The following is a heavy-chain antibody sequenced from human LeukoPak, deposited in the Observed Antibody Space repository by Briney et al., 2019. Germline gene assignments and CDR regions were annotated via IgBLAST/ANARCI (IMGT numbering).Heavy chain of an antibody. D-gene: IGHD3-22*01. J-gene: IGHJ4*02. CDR2: IYYSGST. V-gene: IGHV4-59*01. Sequence: PSETLSLTCTVSRGSISGYYWSWIRQPPGKGLQWIGYIYYSGSTSYNPSLKSRVTISVDTSKNQFSLKMSSATAADTAVYYCARVIYDSSGYHPTIDYWGQGTLVTVSS. CDR3: ARVIYDSSGYHPTIDY. CDR1: RGSISGYY.